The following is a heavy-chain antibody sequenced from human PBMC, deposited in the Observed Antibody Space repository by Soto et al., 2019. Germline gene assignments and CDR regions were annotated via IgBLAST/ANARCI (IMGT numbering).Heavy chain of an antibody. J-gene: IGHJ4*02. CDR3: AGTGHLSDY. CDR1: GGSFSDYN. Sequence: QVQLQQWGAGLLKPSETLSLTCAVHGGSFSDYNWSWIRQPPRKGLEWIGEINYSGRTNYNSSLKSRATISVDTSKNHFPLTLSSMAAADTAVYYCAGTGHLSDYWGQGISVTVSS. V-gene: IGHV4-34*01. CDR2: INYSGRT.